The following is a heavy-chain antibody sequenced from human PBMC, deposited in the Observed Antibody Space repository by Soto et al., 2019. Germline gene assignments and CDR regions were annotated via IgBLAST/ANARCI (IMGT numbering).Heavy chain of an antibody. D-gene: IGHD3-22*01. J-gene: IGHJ3*02. CDR1: GFTFSSYA. V-gene: IGHV3-30-3*01. CDR2: ISYDGSNK. CDR3: AREHYDSSGYEDAFDI. Sequence: QVQLVESGGGVVQPGRSLRLSCAASGFTFSSYAMHWVRQAPGKGQEWVAVISYDGSNKYYADSVKGRFTISRDNSKNTLYLQMNSLRAEDTAVYYCAREHYDSSGYEDAFDIWGQGTMVTVSS.